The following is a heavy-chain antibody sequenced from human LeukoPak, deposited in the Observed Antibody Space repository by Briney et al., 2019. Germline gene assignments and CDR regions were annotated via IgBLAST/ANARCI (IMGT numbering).Heavy chain of an antibody. Sequence: GGSLRLSCVASGFTISNHWMHWVRQAQGKGLVWVSRINSDGSTISYADSVKGRFTISRDTAENTLYLQMNSLTTEDTAIYYCTRAVAGGYDYWGQGTLVTVSS. V-gene: IGHV3-74*01. CDR3: TRAVAGGYDY. D-gene: IGHD6-19*01. CDR1: GFTISNHW. CDR2: INSDGSTI. J-gene: IGHJ4*02.